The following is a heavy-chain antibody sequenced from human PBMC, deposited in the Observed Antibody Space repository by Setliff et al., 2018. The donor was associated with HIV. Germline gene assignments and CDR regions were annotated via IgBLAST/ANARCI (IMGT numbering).Heavy chain of an antibody. CDR3: ARNNPVLSQTFGADGLDV. Sequence: LSLTCTVSNASISTYYWTWIRQPPGKGLEWIGHISATGSTKYNPSLEGRVTISVYASQNQFSLRLSSVTAADTAVYYCARNNPVLSQTFGADGLDVWGQGTTVTVSS. CDR1: NASISTYY. J-gene: IGHJ6*02. CDR2: ISATGST. V-gene: IGHV4-4*09. D-gene: IGHD3-3*01.